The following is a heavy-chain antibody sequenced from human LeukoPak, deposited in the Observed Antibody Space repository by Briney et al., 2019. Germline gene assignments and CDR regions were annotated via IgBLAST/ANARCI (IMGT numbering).Heavy chain of an antibody. J-gene: IGHJ4*02. Sequence: PGGSLRLSCAASGLTFTSYAMSWVRQPPGKGLEWVSAISGSGGSTYYADSVKGRFPISRDNSKNTLYLQMNSLRDEDTAVYYCAKALPLDDSSGYYFLAFDYWGQGTLVTVSS. V-gene: IGHV3-23*01. D-gene: IGHD3-22*01. CDR1: GLTFTSYA. CDR3: AKALPLDDSSGYYFLAFDY. CDR2: ISGSGGST.